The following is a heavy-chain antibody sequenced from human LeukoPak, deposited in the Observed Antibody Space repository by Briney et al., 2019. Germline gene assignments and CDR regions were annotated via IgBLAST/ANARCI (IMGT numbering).Heavy chain of an antibody. Sequence: ASVKVSCKASIYTFTDYYMHWVRQPPGQGLEGMGWINPNSCDTNYAQNLQDSVTMTRDTSLSTAYIALSRLRSDDTAVYYCARAYNWNDVGHWGQGTLVTVSS. CDR1: IYTFTDYY. J-gene: IGHJ4*02. CDR2: INPNSCDT. D-gene: IGHD1-1*01. V-gene: IGHV1-2*02. CDR3: ARAYNWNDVGH.